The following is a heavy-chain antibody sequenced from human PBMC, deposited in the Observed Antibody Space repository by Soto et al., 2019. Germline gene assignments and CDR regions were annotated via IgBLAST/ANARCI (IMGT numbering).Heavy chain of an antibody. Sequence: GESLKISCKGSGYSFTSYWISWVRQKPGKGLEWMGRIDPSDSYTNYSPSFQGHDSISADKSISTAYLQWSSLKASDTAMYYCARHRSVAAAGIYYYYGMDVWGQGXTVIVSS. V-gene: IGHV5-10-1*01. CDR2: IDPSDSYT. D-gene: IGHD6-13*01. CDR3: ARHRSVAAAGIYYYYGMDV. CDR1: GYSFTSYW. J-gene: IGHJ6*02.